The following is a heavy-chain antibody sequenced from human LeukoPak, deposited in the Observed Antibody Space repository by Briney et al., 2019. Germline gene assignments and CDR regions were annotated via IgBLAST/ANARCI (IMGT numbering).Heavy chain of an antibody. V-gene: IGHV1-8*01. D-gene: IGHD2-2*01. J-gene: IGHJ6*03. Sequence: ASVMVSCKASGYTFTSYDINWVRQATGQGLEWMGWMNPNSGNTGYAQKFQGRVTMTRNTSISTAYMELSSLRSEDTAVYFCARKGPANYYYYYMDVWGKGTTVTVSS. CDR2: MNPNSGNT. CDR3: ARKGPANYYYYYMDV. CDR1: GYTFTSYD.